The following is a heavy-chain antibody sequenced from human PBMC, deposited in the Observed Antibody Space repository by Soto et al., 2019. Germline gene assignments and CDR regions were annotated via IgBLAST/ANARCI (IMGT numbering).Heavy chain of an antibody. CDR1: GGSISRGDYY. D-gene: IGHD2-15*01. Sequence: PSETLSLTCTVSGGSISRGDYYWSWIRQTPGKGLEWMGYIYYGGNTYYNPSLNSRLSISLDRSKNQFSLRLISVTAADTAMYFCARGRGRDYGYSADYWGPGTLVTVSS. CDR3: ARGRGRDYGYSADY. V-gene: IGHV4-30-4*01. CDR2: IYYGGNT. J-gene: IGHJ4*02.